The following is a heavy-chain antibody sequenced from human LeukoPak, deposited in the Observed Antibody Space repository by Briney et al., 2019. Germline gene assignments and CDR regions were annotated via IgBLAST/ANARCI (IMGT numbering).Heavy chain of an antibody. CDR1: GRSISSYY. CDR3: ARDLGYSYPEGWFDP. Sequence: ADTLSLTCTLSGRSISSYYWSWLRQPPGKGLEWIGYIYYSGCTNYNPSLKSRVTISVDTSKNQFSLKLSSVTAADTAVYYCARDLGYSYPEGWFDPWGQGTLVTVSS. V-gene: IGHV4-59*01. D-gene: IGHD5-18*01. CDR2: IYYSGCT. J-gene: IGHJ5*02.